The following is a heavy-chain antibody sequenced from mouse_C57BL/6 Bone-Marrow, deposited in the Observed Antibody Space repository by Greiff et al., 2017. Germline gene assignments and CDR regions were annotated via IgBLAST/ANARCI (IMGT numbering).Heavy chain of an antibody. CDR1: GYTFTGYW. CDR2: IIPGSGGT. J-gene: IGHJ3*01. Sequence: QVQLQQSGAELMKPGASVKLSCKATGYTFTGYWIEWVKQRPGHGLEWIGEIIPGSGGTNYNEKFKGKATFTADTSSNTAYMQLSSLTTEDSAIYYCAKNLLWLRRGFAYWGQGTLVTVTA. CDR3: AKNLLWLRRGFAY. D-gene: IGHD2-2*01. V-gene: IGHV1-9*01.